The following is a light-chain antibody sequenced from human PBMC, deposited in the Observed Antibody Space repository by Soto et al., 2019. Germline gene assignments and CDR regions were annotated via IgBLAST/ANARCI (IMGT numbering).Light chain of an antibody. CDR2: GVF. Sequence: ETVLTQPPGTVSLSPGERATLSCTTSQSVRSNYLAWYQQKPGQAPRLLIYGVFSRAAGIPDRFSGSGSGTDFTLTISGLEPEDSAVYYCQHYDGSPRTFGRGTKLEI. CDR3: QHYDGSPRT. V-gene: IGKV3-20*01. J-gene: IGKJ2*01. CDR1: QSVRSNY.